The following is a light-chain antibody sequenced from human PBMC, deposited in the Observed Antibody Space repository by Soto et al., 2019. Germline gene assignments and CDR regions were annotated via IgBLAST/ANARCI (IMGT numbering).Light chain of an antibody. J-gene: IGLJ1*01. CDR2: GVS. CDR1: SSDVGAYKY. Sequence: PGQSVTISCTGTSSDVGAYKYVSWYQKHPGKAPKLMIYGVSNRPSGISNRFSGSKSGNTAFLTISGLQPEDEADYYCSSFTGPTTLDVFGTGTKLTVL. V-gene: IGLV2-14*03. CDR3: SSFTGPTTLDV.